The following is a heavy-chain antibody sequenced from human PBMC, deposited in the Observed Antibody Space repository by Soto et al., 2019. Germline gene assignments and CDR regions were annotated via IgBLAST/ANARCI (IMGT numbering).Heavy chain of an antibody. CDR1: GGAISGYY. CDR3: ARGQRFSDSFDP. J-gene: IGHJ5*02. V-gene: IGHV4-4*07. D-gene: IGHD3-3*01. Sequence: WETLSLTCTVSGGAISGYYWTWIRQSAGKGLEWIGRIYSSGGTKYNPSLQSRVTMSLDTSKNQFSLMLSSVTAAYTAVYYCARGQRFSDSFDPWGQGTLVTVSS. CDR2: IYSSGGT.